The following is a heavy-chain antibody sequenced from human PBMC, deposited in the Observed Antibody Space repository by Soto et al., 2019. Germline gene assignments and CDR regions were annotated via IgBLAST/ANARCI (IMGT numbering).Heavy chain of an antibody. CDR2: ISYDGSNK. CDR1: GFTFSSYG. V-gene: IGHV3-30*03. CDR3: ARDPEDHSWYYYYGMDV. D-gene: IGHD6-13*01. Sequence: HPGGSLRLSCAASGFTFSSYGMHWVRQAPGKGLEWVAVISYDGSNKYYADSVKGRFTISRDNSKNTLYLQMNSLRAEDTAVYYCARDPEDHSWYYYYGMDVWGQGTTVTVSS. J-gene: IGHJ6*02.